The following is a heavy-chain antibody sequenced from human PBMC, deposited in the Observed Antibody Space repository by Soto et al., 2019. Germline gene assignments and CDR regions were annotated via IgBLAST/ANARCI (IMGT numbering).Heavy chain of an antibody. CDR2: IWCDGSNK. CDR1: GFTFSSYG. Sequence: QVQLVESGGGVVQPGSSLRLSCAASGFTFSSYGMHWVRQAPGKGLEWVAVIWCDGSNKYYADSVKGRFTISRDNSKNTLYLQMNSLRAEDTAVYYCARDKWVVGANRAYYYYYGMDVWGQGTTVTVSS. J-gene: IGHJ6*02. D-gene: IGHD1-26*01. V-gene: IGHV3-33*01. CDR3: ARDKWVVGANRAYYYYYGMDV.